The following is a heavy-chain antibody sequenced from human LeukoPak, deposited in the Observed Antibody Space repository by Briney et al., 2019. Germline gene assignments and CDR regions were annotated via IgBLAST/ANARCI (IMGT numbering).Heavy chain of an antibody. Sequence: GGSLRLSCAASGFTFSSYGMHWVRQAPGKGLEWVAVIWYDGSNKYYADSVKGRFTISRDNSKNTLYLQMNSLRAEDTAVYYCARDADVGASDYWGQGTLVTGSS. CDR2: IWYDGSNK. CDR1: GFTFSSYG. J-gene: IGHJ4*02. D-gene: IGHD1-26*01. CDR3: ARDADVGASDY. V-gene: IGHV3-33*01.